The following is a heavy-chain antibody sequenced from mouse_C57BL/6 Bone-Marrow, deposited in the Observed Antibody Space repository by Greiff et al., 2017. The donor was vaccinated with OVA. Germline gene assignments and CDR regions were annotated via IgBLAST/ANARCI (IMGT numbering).Heavy chain of an antibody. Sequence: QVQLQQSGPGLVQPSQSLSITCTVSGFSLTSYGVHWVRQSPGKGLEWLGVIWSGGSTDYNAAFISRLSISKDNSKSQVFFKMNSLQADDTAIYYCARNWGWLTFAYWGQGTLVTVSA. CDR3: ARNWGWLTFAY. CDR1: GFSLTSYG. V-gene: IGHV2-2*01. J-gene: IGHJ3*01. CDR2: IWSGGST. D-gene: IGHD2-3*01.